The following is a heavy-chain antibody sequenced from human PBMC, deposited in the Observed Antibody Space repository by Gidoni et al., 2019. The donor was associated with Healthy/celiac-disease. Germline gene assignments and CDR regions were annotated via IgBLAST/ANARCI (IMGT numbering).Heavy chain of an antibody. Sequence: QVQLVESGGGVVQPGRSLRLSCAASGFTFSSYGMHWVRQAPGKGREWVAVISYDGSNKYYADSVKGRFTISRDNSKNTLYLQMNSLRAEDTAVYYCAKGGDSSSSLFDYWGQGTLVTVSS. CDR1: GFTFSSYG. D-gene: IGHD6-6*01. CDR2: ISYDGSNK. CDR3: AKGGDSSSSLFDY. V-gene: IGHV3-30*18. J-gene: IGHJ4*02.